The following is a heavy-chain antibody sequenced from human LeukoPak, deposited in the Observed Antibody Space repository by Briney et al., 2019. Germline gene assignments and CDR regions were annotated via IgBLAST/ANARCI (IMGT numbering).Heavy chain of an antibody. CDR3: AREKNCSGGSCYFIPPHAFDI. J-gene: IGHJ3*02. CDR1: GGSISSYY. CDR2: IYYSGST. V-gene: IGHV4-59*13. Sequence: SETLSLTCTVSGGSISSYYWSWIRQPPGKGLERIGFIYYSGSTNYNPSLKSRVTISVDTSKNQFSLKLNSVTAADTAVYYCAREKNCSGGSCYFIPPHAFDIWGQGTMVTVSS. D-gene: IGHD2-15*01.